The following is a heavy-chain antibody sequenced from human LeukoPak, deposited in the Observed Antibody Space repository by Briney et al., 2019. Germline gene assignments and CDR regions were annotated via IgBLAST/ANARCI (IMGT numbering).Heavy chain of an antibody. CDR3: ARDLAYSRLDY. V-gene: IGHV3-7*01. J-gene: IGHJ4*02. CDR2: INPEGSEK. D-gene: IGHD5-18*01. CDR1: GLTFSSSW. Sequence: GGSLRLSCAVSGLTFSSSWMDWVLQAPGKGLEWVASINPEGSEKYSADSVKGRFTISRDNAKNSLYLQMDSLRVEDTAFYYCARDLAYSRLDYWGQGMLVTVSS.